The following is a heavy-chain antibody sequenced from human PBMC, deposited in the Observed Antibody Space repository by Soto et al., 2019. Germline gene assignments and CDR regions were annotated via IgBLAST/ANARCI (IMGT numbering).Heavy chain of an antibody. Sequence: QVQLVQSGAEVKKPGSSVKVSCKASGGTFSSYAISWVRQAPGQGLEWMGGISPIFGTANYAQKFQGRVTITADESTSTAYMELSSLRSEDTAVYYCARTTYHYDSSGYYPSEYFQHWGQGTLVTVSS. J-gene: IGHJ1*01. CDR3: ARTTYHYDSSGYYPSEYFQH. D-gene: IGHD3-22*01. CDR1: GGTFSSYA. V-gene: IGHV1-69*12. CDR2: ISPIFGTA.